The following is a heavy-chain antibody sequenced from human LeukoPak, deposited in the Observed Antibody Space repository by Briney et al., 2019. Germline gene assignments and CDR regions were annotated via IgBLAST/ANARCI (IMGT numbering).Heavy chain of an antibody. CDR3: AREYSSGWVSDY. CDR1: GFTFSDYY. Sequence: SGGSLRLSCAASGFTFSDYYMSWVRQAPGKGLEWVSYISSSGSTIYYADSVKGRFTISRDNAKNSLYLQMNSLGAEDTAVYCCAREYSSGWVSDYWGQGTLVTVSS. J-gene: IGHJ4*02. CDR2: ISSSGSTI. D-gene: IGHD6-19*01. V-gene: IGHV3-11*01.